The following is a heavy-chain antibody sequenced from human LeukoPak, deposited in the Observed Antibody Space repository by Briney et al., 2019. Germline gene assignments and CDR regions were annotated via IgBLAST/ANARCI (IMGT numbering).Heavy chain of an antibody. D-gene: IGHD1-14*01. CDR3: ARDLEESGFDY. Sequence: GGSLRLSCAASGFTVSTNYMSWVRQAPGKGLEWVSVIYSGGSTYYADSVKGRFTISRDSSKSTLYPQMNSLRADDTAVYYCARDLEESGFDYWGQGTLVTVSS. CDR2: IYSGGST. J-gene: IGHJ4*02. V-gene: IGHV3-66*01. CDR1: GFTVSTNY.